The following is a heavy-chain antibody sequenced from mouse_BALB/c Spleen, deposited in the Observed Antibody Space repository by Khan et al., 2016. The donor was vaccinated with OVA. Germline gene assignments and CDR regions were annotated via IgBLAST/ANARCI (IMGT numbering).Heavy chain of an antibody. J-gene: IGHJ3*01. D-gene: IGHD1-1*02. CDR3: ARAGYGGFAY. CDR1: GFTFSDYY. Sequence: EVELVESGGGLVKPGGSLKLSCAASGFTFSDYYMYWVRQTPEKRLEWVATISDGGSYTYYPDSGKGRVTISRDNAKNNLYLQMSSLKSEDPAMYYCARAGYGGFAYWGQGTLVTVSA. CDR2: ISDGGSYT. V-gene: IGHV5-4*02.